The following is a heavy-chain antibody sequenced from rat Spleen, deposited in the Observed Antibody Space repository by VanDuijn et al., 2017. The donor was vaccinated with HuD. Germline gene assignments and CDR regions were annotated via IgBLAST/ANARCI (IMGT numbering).Heavy chain of an antibody. CDR1: GFIFNNYD. V-gene: IGHV5S13*01. Sequence: EVQLVESGGGLVQPGGSLQVSGAASGFIFNNYDMAGVRQTPTKGLEWVASISPSGGGTYYRDSVKGRFTVSRDNTRSTQFLQMDSLRSEDTATYYCARQDTSGYSNWFTYWGQGTLVTVSS. CDR3: ARQDTSGYSNWFTY. J-gene: IGHJ3*01. CDR2: ISPSGGGT. D-gene: IGHD4-3*01.